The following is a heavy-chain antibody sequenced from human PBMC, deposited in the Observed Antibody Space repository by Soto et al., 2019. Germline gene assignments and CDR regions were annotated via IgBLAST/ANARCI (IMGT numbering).Heavy chain of an antibody. V-gene: IGHV4-34*01. CDR1: GGSFDTYY. CDR3: ARGGSSDWQVALDM. CDR2: SNHRGSN. D-gene: IGHD6-19*01. J-gene: IGHJ3*02. Sequence: SETLSLTCVVSGGSFDTYYWNGIRQSPGKGLEWIGESNHRGSNNYSPSLKSRVTISLDTSKNQFSLKLTSVTAADTAVYYCARGGSSDWQVALDMWGQGTMVTVSS.